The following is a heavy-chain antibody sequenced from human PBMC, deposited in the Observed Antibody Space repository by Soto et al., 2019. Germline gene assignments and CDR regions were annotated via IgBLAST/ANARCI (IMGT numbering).Heavy chain of an antibody. J-gene: IGHJ6*02. CDR3: MDV. CDR1: GYTFSTSG. V-gene: IGHV1-18*01. CDR2: ISTYNGDT. Sequence: QVQLVQSGAEVRKPGASVKVSCKASGYTFSTSGMIWLRQAPGQGLEWMGWISTYNGDTNDAPKFQDRVTMTSDTSTSTVYMELRSLRSDDTAVYYGMDVWGQGTRVTVSS.